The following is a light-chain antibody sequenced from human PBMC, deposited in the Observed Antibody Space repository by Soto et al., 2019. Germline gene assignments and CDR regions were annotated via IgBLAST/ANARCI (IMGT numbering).Light chain of an antibody. CDR1: SRDVGGYNC. Sequence: QSVLAQPRSVSGSPGQSVTISCTGTSRDVGGYNCVSWYQQHPGKAPQLISYDVTQRPSGVPDRFSGSKSGNTASLSISGLQAEDEADYYCCSHSASYTFVFGTGTKVTVL. V-gene: IGLV2-11*01. J-gene: IGLJ1*01. CDR2: DVT. CDR3: CSHSASYTFV.